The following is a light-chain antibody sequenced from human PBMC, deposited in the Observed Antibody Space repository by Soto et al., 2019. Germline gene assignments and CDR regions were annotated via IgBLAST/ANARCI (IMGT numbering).Light chain of an antibody. CDR3: SSYTTITTLV. CDR2: GVT. J-gene: IGLJ3*02. V-gene: IGLV2-14*01. CDR1: SSDVGAYDY. Sequence: QSVLTQPASVSGSPGQSITISCTGTSSDVGAYDYVSWYQQHPGKAPKLLIYGVTSRRPGVSDRFSGSKSGNTASLTISGLQADDEADYYCSSYTTITTLVFGGGTKLTVL.